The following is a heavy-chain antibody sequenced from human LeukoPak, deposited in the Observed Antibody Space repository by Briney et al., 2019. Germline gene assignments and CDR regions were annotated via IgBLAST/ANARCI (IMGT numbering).Heavy chain of an antibody. J-gene: IGHJ4*02. V-gene: IGHV3-33*01. D-gene: IGHD6-6*01. CDR3: ARAHSSSSTFDL. CDR2: IWYDGSKK. Sequence: GGSLRLSCAASGFTFSDYGIHWVRQAPGQGLEWVALIWYDGSKKYYADSVKGRFTISRDNTKNTLYLQLNSLRADDTAVYYCARAHSSSSTFDLWGQGALVTVSS. CDR1: GFTFSDYG.